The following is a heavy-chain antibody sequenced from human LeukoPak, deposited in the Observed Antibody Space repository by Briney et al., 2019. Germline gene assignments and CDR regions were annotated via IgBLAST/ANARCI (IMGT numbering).Heavy chain of an antibody. Sequence: GVSVKVSCKASGYTFSSYYIHWVRQAPGQGLEWMGVINARAASTTYSENFQGRVTMTRDTATNTVYMEMSSLRSDDTAVYYCARDRVSVDSKLYYNYGLDVWGQGTTVIVS. J-gene: IGHJ6*02. CDR2: INARAAST. CDR1: GYTFSSYY. CDR3: ARDRVSVDSKLYYNYGLDV. V-gene: IGHV1-46*01. D-gene: IGHD5/OR15-5a*01.